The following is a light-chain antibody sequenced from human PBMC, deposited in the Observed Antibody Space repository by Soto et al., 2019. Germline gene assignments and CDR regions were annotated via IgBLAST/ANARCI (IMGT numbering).Light chain of an antibody. CDR1: QTISNTF. J-gene: IGKJ1*01. CDR2: GAS. V-gene: IGKV3-20*01. Sequence: EIVLTQSPGTLSLSPGERATLSCRASQTISNTFLAWYQQRPGQAPRLLIYGASGRAAGIPDRFSGSGSGTDFTLTINSLQSEDFAVYYCQQYNNWPRTFGQGTKVEIK. CDR3: QQYNNWPRT.